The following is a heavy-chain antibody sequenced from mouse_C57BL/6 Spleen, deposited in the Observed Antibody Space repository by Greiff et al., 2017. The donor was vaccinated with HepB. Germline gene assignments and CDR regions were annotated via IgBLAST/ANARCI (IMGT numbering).Heavy chain of an antibody. CDR3: ARSRIYDDYYAMDY. CDR2: INPSTGGT. V-gene: IGHV1-42*01. J-gene: IGHJ4*01. CDR1: GYSFTGYY. Sequence: EVKLLESGPELVKPGASVKISCKASGYSFTGYYMNWVKQSPEKSLEWIGEINPSTGGTTYNQKFKAKATLTVDKSSSTAYMQLKSLTSEDSAVYYCARSRIYDDYYAMDYWGQGTSVTVSS. D-gene: IGHD2-3*01.